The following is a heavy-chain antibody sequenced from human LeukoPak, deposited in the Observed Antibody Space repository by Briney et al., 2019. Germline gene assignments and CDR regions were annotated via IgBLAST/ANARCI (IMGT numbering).Heavy chain of an antibody. V-gene: IGHV1-69*13. CDR3: ARVWGGYASSWFDP. CDR1: GGTFSSYA. D-gene: IGHD5-12*01. Sequence: SVKVSCKASGGTFSSYAISWVRQAPGQGLEWMGGIIPIFGTANYAQKFQGRVTITADESTSTAYMELSSLRSDDTAVYYCARVWGGYASSWFDPWGQGTLVTVSS. CDR2: IIPIFGTA. J-gene: IGHJ5*02.